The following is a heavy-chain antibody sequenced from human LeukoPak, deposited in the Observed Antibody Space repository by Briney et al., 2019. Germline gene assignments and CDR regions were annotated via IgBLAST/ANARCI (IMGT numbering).Heavy chain of an antibody. J-gene: IGHJ5*02. CDR1: GFTFSSYA. CDR3: ARDCHLYGDYALNGWFDP. D-gene: IGHD4-17*01. CDR2: ISYDGSNK. V-gene: IGHV3-30-3*01. Sequence: GGSLRLSCTASGFTFSSYAMHWVRQAPGKGLEWVAVISYDGSNKYYADSVKGRFTISRDNSKNTLYLQMNSLRAEDTAVYYCARDCHLYGDYALNGWFDPWGQGTLVTVSS.